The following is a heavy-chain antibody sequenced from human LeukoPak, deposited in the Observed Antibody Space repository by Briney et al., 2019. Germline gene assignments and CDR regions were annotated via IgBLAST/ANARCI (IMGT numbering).Heavy chain of an antibody. J-gene: IGHJ6*02. V-gene: IGHV3-21*04. D-gene: IGHD3-3*01. CDR2: ISSSSSYI. CDR3: AGGGGASYYDFWSGYLTYYYYGMDV. CDR1: GFTFSSYS. Sequence: PGGSLRLSCAASGFTFSSYSMNWVRQAPGKGLEWVSSISSSSSYIYYADSVKGRFTISRDNAKNSLYLQMNSLRAEDTAVYYCAGGGGASYYDFWSGYLTYYYYGMDVWGQGTTVTVS.